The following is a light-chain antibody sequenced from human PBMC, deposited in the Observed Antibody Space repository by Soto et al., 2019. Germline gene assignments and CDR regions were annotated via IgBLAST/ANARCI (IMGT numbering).Light chain of an antibody. J-gene: IGKJ5*01. CDR3: QQYNTYPIT. V-gene: IGKV1-5*03. CDR2: KPS. CDR1: QSISNW. Sequence: DIQMTQSPSTLSASLGDTVTITCRASQSISNWLAWYQQKPGKAPKLLTYKPSSLESGVPSRFSGSGIGTEFSLTISGLQPDDFATYYCQQYNTYPITFGQGTRLEIK.